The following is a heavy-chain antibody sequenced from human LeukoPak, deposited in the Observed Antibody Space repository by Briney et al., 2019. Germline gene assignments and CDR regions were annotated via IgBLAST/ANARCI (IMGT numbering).Heavy chain of an antibody. V-gene: IGHV4-4*07. CDR3: AREGTMYNWFDP. J-gene: IGHJ5*02. D-gene: IGHD1-1*01. Sequence: SETLSLTCTVSGGSISSYYWSWIRQPAGKGLEWIGRIYTSGSTNYNPSLKSRVTMSVDTSKNQFSLKLSSVTAADPAVYYCAREGTMYNWFDPWGQGTLVTVSS. CDR1: GGSISSYY. CDR2: IYTSGST.